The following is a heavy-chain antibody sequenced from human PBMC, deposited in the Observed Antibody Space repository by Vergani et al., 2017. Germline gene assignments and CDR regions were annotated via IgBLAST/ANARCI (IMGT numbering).Heavy chain of an antibody. CDR1: GFTFDDYA. D-gene: IGHD3-9*01. J-gene: IGHJ5*01. CDR2: INWNSGSI. V-gene: IGHV3-9*01. Sequence: EVQLVESGGGLVQPGRSLRLSCAASGFTFDDYAMHWVRQAPGKGLEWVSGINWNSGSIGYAHSVKGRFTISRDNAQNTLYLQMNSLRVEDTGVYYCTRARCIVTCDMSNWLDS. CDR3: TRARCIVTCDMSNWLDS.